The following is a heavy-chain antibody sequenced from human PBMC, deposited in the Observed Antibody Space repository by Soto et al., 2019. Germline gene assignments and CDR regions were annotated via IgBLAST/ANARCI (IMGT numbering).Heavy chain of an antibody. V-gene: IGHV4-4*02. CDR3: AARHFWSRPWTDRRLDY. J-gene: IGHJ4*02. CDR1: GDSINSSHW. CDR2: ISHSGST. Sequence: PLETLSLTCAVSGDSINSSHWWNWFLQPPEKGPEWIGQISHSGSTTYNPSLTSRVTISVDKSKNHFSLKLTSVTAADTAVYYCAARHFWSRPWTDRRLDYWGQGTLVTVSS. D-gene: IGHD3-3*02.